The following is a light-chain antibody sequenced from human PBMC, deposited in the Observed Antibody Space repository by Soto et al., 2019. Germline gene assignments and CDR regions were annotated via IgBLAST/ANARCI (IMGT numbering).Light chain of an antibody. CDR1: QSVSSSY. Sequence: EIVLTQSPGTLSLSPGGRATLSCRASQSVSSSYLAWYQQKPGQAPRLVIYGASTRAIGIPGRFSGSGSGTEFTLTISRLEPEDFAVYYCQQYGSSLWTFGQGTKVDIK. J-gene: IGKJ1*01. CDR2: GAS. V-gene: IGKV3-20*01. CDR3: QQYGSSLWT.